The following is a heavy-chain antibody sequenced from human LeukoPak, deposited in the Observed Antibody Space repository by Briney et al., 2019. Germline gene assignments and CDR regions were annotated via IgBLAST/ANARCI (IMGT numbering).Heavy chain of an antibody. D-gene: IGHD6-19*01. CDR3: ARGQWLVTSSFDY. CDR2: ISGSGGAT. V-gene: IGHV3-23*01. J-gene: IGHJ4*02. Sequence: GGSLRLSCAASGFTFSSYSMNWVRQAPGKGLEWVSGISGSGGATYYADSVKDRFTISRDNSKSTLYLQMSSLRAEDTALYYCARGQWLVTSSFDYWGQGTLVTVSS. CDR1: GFTFSSYS.